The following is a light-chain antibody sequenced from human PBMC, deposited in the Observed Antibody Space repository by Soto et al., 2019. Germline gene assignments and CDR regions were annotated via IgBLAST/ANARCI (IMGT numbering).Light chain of an antibody. CDR3: QQYYSFPPT. Sequence: DIQMTQSPSTLSASVGDTVTIPCRASQSVSSWLAWFQQKPGKAPKLLIYKASSLQSGVSSRFSGSGSGTDFTLTISCLQSEDFATYYCQQYYSFPPTFGQGTRLEI. CDR2: KAS. CDR1: QSVSSW. V-gene: IGKV1-5*03. J-gene: IGKJ5*01.